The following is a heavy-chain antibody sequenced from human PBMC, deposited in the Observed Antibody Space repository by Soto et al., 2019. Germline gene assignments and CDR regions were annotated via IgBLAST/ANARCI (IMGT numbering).Heavy chain of an antibody. CDR2: ISYGGGTT. CDR1: EFTFSNYA. V-gene: IGHV3-23*01. CDR3: AKNPGPYYDSTGYHFDY. Sequence: GGSLRLSCAASEFTFSNYAMSWVRQAPGKGLEWVSAISYGGGTTYYADSVKGRFTISRDNSKNTLYLQMNSLRAEDTAVYYCAKNPGPYYDSTGYHFDYWGQGTLVTSPQ. J-gene: IGHJ4*02. D-gene: IGHD3-22*01.